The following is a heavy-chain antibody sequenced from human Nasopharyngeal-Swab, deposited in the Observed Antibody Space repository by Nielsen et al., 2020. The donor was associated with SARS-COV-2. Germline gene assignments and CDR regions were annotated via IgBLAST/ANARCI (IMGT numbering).Heavy chain of an antibody. Sequence: GSLRLSCAVYGGSFSGYYWSWIRQPPGQGLEWIGEINHSGSTNYNPSLKSRVTISVDTSKNQFSLKLSSVTAADTAVYYCAGFIVVVPAAIYWFDPWGQGTLVTVSS. CDR1: GGSFSGYY. CDR2: INHSGST. D-gene: IGHD2-2*01. V-gene: IGHV4-34*01. CDR3: AGFIVVVPAAIYWFDP. J-gene: IGHJ5*02.